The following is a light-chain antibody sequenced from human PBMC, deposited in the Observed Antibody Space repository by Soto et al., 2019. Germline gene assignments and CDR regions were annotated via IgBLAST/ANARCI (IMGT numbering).Light chain of an antibody. CDR2: ANN. CDR1: NSDIGAGYD. CDR3: QSYDSSLRGV. Sequence: QSVLTQPPSVSGAPGQRVTISCTGSNSDIGAGYDVHWCQQLPGTAPKLVIYANNNRPSGVPDRFSASKSGTSASLAITGLQADDEADYYCQSYDSSLRGVFGTGTKLTVL. J-gene: IGLJ1*01. V-gene: IGLV1-40*01.